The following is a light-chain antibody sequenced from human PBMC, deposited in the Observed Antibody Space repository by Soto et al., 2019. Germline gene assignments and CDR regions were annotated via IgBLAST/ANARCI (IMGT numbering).Light chain of an antibody. CDR1: QSVLYSSNNKNY. J-gene: IGKJ1*01. CDR2: WAS. CDR3: QQYYSTPPRT. V-gene: IGKV4-1*01. Sequence: DIVMTQSADSLDVSLGERATIKCKSSQSVLYSSNNKNYLAWYQQKPGQPPKLLIYWASTRESGVPDRFSGSGSGTDFTLTISSLQAEDVAVYYCQQYYSTPPRTFGQGTKVEIK.